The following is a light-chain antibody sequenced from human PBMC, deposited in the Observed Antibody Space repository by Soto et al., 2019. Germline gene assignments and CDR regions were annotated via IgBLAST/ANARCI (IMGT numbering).Light chain of an antibody. CDR3: CSYAGRYTYV. CDR1: SSDVGGYNY. Sequence: QSALTQPRSVSGSPGQSVTISCAGTSSDVGGYNYVSWYQQHPGNAPKVIIYNVSQRPSGVPDRFSGSKSDNTASLTISGLQAEDEADYYCCSYAGRYTYVFGTGTKVTVL. V-gene: IGLV2-11*01. J-gene: IGLJ1*01. CDR2: NVS.